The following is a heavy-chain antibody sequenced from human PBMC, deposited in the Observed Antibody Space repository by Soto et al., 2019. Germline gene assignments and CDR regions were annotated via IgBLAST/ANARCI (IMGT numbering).Heavy chain of an antibody. D-gene: IGHD6-13*01. V-gene: IGHV6-1*01. CDR2: TYYRSKWYN. CDR1: GDSVSSNSSA. J-gene: IGHJ3*02. Sequence: PSQTLSLTFAISGDSVSSNSSAWNWMRQSPSRVLEWLGRTYYRSKWYNDYAVSVKSRITINPDTSKNQFSLQLNSVTPEDTAVYYCARDKRGSSWSGDAFDMWGQGTM. CDR3: ARDKRGSSWSGDAFDM.